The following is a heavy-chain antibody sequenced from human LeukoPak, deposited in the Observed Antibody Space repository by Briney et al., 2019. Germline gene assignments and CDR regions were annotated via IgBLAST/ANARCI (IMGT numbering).Heavy chain of an antibody. V-gene: IGHV4-59*12. J-gene: IGHJ4*02. D-gene: IGHD2-15*01. CDR2: IYYSGST. CDR3: ARRNGGMGGYFD. CDR1: GGSISSYY. Sequence: SETLSLTCTVSGGSISSYYWSWIRQPPGKGLEWIGYIYYSGSTNYNPSLKSRVTISVDTSKNQFSLKLSSVTAADTTVYYCARRNGGMGGYFDWGQGTLVTVSS.